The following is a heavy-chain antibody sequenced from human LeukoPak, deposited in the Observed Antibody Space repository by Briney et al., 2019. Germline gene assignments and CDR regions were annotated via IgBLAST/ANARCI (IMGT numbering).Heavy chain of an antibody. CDR1: GFTFSSYG. Sequence: GGSLRLSCAASGFTFSSYGMHWVRQAPGKGLEWVAVISYDGSNKYYADSVKGRLTISRDNSKNTLYLQMNSLRAEDTAVYYCAKSIRGIADFDYWGQGTLVTVSS. D-gene: IGHD6-13*01. J-gene: IGHJ4*02. CDR2: ISYDGSNK. V-gene: IGHV3-30*18. CDR3: AKSIRGIADFDY.